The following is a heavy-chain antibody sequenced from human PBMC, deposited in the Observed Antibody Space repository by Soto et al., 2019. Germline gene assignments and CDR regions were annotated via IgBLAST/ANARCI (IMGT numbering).Heavy chain of an antibody. D-gene: IGHD2-8*02. CDR3: AKATRLTDTGSD. Sequence: EVQLVESGGGLVQPGRSLRLSCAASGFTFDDYALHWVRQVPGKGLEWVSGISWNSAAIHYADSVKGRFTISRDNAKNSLYLQMNNLRGEDTALYYCAKATRLTDTGSDWGQGTLVTVSS. CDR1: GFTFDDYA. J-gene: IGHJ4*02. CDR2: ISWNSAAI. V-gene: IGHV3-9*01.